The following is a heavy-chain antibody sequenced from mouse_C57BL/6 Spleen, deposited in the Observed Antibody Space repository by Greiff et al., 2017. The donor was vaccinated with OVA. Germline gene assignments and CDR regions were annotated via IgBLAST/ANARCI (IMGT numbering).Heavy chain of an antibody. V-gene: IGHV1-82*01. J-gene: IGHJ2*01. CDR3: ARWGAQATLDY. CDR1: GYAFSSSW. Sequence: VQRVESGPELVKPGASVKISCKASGYAFSSSWMNWVKQRPGKGLEWIGRIYPGDGDTNYNGKFKGKATLTADKSSSTAYMQLSSLTSEDSAVYFCARWGAQATLDYWGQGTTLTVSS. CDR2: IYPGDGDT. D-gene: IGHD3-2*02.